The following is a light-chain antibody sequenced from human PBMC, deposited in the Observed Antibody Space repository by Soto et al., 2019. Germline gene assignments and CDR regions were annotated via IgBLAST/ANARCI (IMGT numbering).Light chain of an antibody. CDR3: QSYDSSLSGSKV. Sequence: QSVLTQPPSVSGAPGQRVTISCTGSSSNIGAGYDVHWYQQLPRTAPKLLIYGISNRPSGVPDRLSGSKSGTSASLAITGLQAEDEADYYCQSYDSSLSGSKVFGGGTKLTVL. J-gene: IGLJ2*01. CDR2: GIS. CDR1: SSNIGAGYD. V-gene: IGLV1-40*01.